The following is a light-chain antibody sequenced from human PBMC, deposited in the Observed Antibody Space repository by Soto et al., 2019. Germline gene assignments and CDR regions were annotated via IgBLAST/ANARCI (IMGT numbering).Light chain of an antibody. J-gene: IGKJ4*01. V-gene: IGKV3-20*01. CDR2: AAS. CDR3: EQYDGSVLT. Sequence: EIVLMQSPGTLSLSTGERATLSCRASEIVSGPYLSWYQLQPDQAPMLLIYAASSRATGIPDRFSGSGSGTDFTLTITSLQPEDSAVYYCEQYDGSVLTFGGGTKVEIK. CDR1: EIVSGPY.